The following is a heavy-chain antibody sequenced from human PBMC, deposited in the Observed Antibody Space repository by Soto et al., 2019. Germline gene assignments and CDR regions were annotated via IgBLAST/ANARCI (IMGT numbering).Heavy chain of an antibody. Sequence: QVQIQQWGAGLLKPSETLSLTCAVYGGSFSGYYWSWIRQPPGKGLEWIGEINHSGSTNYNPSLKSRVTISVDTSKNQFSLKLSSVTAADSAVYYCARGIADFWSGYSYYYGMVVWGQGTTVTVSS. CDR1: GGSFSGYY. D-gene: IGHD3-3*01. J-gene: IGHJ6*02. CDR2: INHSGST. CDR3: ARGIADFWSGYSYYYGMVV. V-gene: IGHV4-34*01.